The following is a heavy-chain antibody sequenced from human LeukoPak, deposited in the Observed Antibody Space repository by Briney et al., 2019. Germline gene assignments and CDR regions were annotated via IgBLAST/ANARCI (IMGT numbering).Heavy chain of an antibody. CDR3: ARAPMVRGLGMDV. Sequence: ASVKVSCKASGGTFSSYAISWVRQAPGQGLEWMGRIIPILGIANYAQKFQGRVTITADKSTSTAYMELSSLRSEDTAVYYCARAPMVRGLGMDVWGQGTTVTVSS. CDR2: IIPILGIA. D-gene: IGHD3-10*01. J-gene: IGHJ6*02. CDR1: GGTFSSYA. V-gene: IGHV1-69*04.